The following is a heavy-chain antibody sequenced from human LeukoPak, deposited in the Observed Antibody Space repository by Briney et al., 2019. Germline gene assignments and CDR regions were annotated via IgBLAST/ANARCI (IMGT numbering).Heavy chain of an antibody. V-gene: IGHV3-53*04. D-gene: IGHD6-19*01. Sequence: GSLRLSCAASGFTVGSYFMSWVRQAPGKGLERVSVIYSGGSTSYAGSVKGRFTISRHNSENTLYLQMNSLRAEDTAVYYCARGTSIGWFGHFWGQGTLVTVSS. CDR2: IYSGGST. CDR1: GFTVGSYF. J-gene: IGHJ4*02. CDR3: ARGTSIGWFGHF.